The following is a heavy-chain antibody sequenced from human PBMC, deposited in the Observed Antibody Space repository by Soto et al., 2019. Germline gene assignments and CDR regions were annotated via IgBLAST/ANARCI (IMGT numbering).Heavy chain of an antibody. CDR2: ISGRGGST. Sequence: EVQLLESGGGLVQPGGSLRLSCAASGFTFSSYAMSWVRQAPGKGLEWVSAISGRGGSTYYADSVKGRFTISRDNSKNTRYLQMNSLRAEDTAVYYCAKVLQWLVPDVGAFDIWGQGKMVTVSS. V-gene: IGHV3-23*01. CDR1: GFTFSSYA. CDR3: AKVLQWLVPDVGAFDI. D-gene: IGHD6-19*01. J-gene: IGHJ3*02.